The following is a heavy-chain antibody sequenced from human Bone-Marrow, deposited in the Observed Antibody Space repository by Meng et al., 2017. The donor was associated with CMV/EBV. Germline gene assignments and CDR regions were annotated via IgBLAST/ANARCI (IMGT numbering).Heavy chain of an antibody. Sequence: GEPLKISCAASGFTFSSYGMHWVRQAPGKGLEWVAFIRHDGTTKFYGDSVKGRFTISRDNSKNTLYLQMNSLRAEETAVYYCAKDQLLFGGPNAYFDDWGQGTLVTVSS. V-gene: IGHV3-30*02. D-gene: IGHD3-16*01. CDR3: AKDQLLFGGPNAYFDD. J-gene: IGHJ4*02. CDR2: IRHDGTTK. CDR1: GFTFSSYG.